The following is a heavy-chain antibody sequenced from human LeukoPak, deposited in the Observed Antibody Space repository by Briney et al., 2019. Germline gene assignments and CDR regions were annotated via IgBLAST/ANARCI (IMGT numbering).Heavy chain of an antibody. CDR1: GYSISSAYY. Sequence: SETLSLTCAVSGYSISSAYYWGWIRQPPGKGLEWIGSIYHRGSTYYSPSLKSRVTISVDTSKSQLSLKLSSVTAADTAVYYCARANEYSSSVPFDYWGQGTLVTVSS. V-gene: IGHV4-38-2*01. CDR3: ARANEYSSSVPFDY. D-gene: IGHD6-6*01. J-gene: IGHJ4*02. CDR2: IYHRGST.